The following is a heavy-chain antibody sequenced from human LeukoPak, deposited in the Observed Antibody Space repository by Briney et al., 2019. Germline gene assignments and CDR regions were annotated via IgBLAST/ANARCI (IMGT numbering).Heavy chain of an antibody. V-gene: IGHV4-59*08. CDR1: GGSISSYY. J-gene: IGHJ4*02. Sequence: SETLSLTCTVSGGSISSYYWSWIRQPPGKGLEWIGYINYSGSTNYNPSLKSRVTISVDTSKNQFSLKLSSVTAADTAVYYCAGGRYYDILTGYSPIDYWGQGTLVTVSS. D-gene: IGHD3-9*01. CDR3: AGGRYYDILTGYSPIDY. CDR2: INYSGST.